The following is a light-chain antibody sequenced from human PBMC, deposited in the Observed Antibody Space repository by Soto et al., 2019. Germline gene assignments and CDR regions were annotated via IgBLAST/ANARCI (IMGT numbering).Light chain of an antibody. J-gene: IGLJ1*01. CDR1: SSDIGAYDY. Sequence: QSALTQPASLSGSPGQSITISCTGTSSDIGAYDYVSWFQQHPGKAPKLMISEVNNRPSGVSNRLSGSKSGNTAYLTISGLQVEDEAEYFCFSFTTTRTHVFGTGTKVTVL. CDR3: FSFTTTRTHV. CDR2: EVN. V-gene: IGLV2-14*01.